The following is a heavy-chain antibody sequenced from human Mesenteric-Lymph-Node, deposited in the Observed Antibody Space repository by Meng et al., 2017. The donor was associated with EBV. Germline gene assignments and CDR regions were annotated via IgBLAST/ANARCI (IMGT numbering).Heavy chain of an antibody. CDR3: ARGSYYAGTPFDS. CDR2: IYHSGST. V-gene: IGHV4-4*02. CDR1: GGSIVTTNW. J-gene: IGHJ5*01. Sequence: QVQPQESGPGLGKPSGTLSLTCAVSGGSIVTTNWWSWVRQPPGKGLEWIGEIYHSGSTLYNPSLKSRVTILVDKSENHFTLELTSLTAADTAVYYCARGSYYAGTPFDSWGQGTLVTVSS. D-gene: IGHD3-10*01.